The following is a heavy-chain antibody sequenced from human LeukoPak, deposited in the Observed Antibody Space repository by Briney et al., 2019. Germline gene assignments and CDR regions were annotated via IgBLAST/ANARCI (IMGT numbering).Heavy chain of an antibody. Sequence: SETLSLTCTVSGGPISSRSDYWGWLRQPPGKGLEWIASIFYSGSTYHNPSLKSRVTISVDTSKSQFSLKLSSVTAADTAVYFCARHPLKAYVSDWFDPWGQGTLVTVPS. CDR2: IFYSGST. J-gene: IGHJ5*02. CDR3: ARHPLKAYVSDWFDP. D-gene: IGHD3-10*02. CDR1: GGPISSRSDY. V-gene: IGHV4-39*01.